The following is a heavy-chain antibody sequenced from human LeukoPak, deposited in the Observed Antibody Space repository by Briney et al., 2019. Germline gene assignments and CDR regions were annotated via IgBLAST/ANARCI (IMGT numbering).Heavy chain of an antibody. CDR3: ARQPKNDYDGALDV. CDR1: GGSISSSSYY. V-gene: IGHV4-39*01. Sequence: SETLSLTCSVSGGSISSSSYYWGWIRQPPGKGLEWIGSIYYSGSTYYNPSLKSRVTISVDTSKNQFSLKLSSVTAADTAVYYCARQPKNDYDGALDVWGKGTTVTISS. D-gene: IGHD3-16*01. J-gene: IGHJ6*04. CDR2: IYYSGST.